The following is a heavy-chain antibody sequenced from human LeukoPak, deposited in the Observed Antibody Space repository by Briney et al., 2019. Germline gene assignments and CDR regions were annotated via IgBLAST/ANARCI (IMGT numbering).Heavy chain of an antibody. CDR2: IYTSGST. J-gene: IGHJ4*02. Sequence: SETLSLTCTVSGGSISSYYWSWIRQPAGKGLEWIGRIYTSGSTNYNPSLKSRVTMSVDTSKNQFSLKLSSVTAADTAVYYCAREYSRQWLAQEQTNYFDYWGQGTLVTVSS. CDR3: AREYSRQWLAQEQTNYFDY. V-gene: IGHV4-4*07. D-gene: IGHD6-19*01. CDR1: GGSISSYY.